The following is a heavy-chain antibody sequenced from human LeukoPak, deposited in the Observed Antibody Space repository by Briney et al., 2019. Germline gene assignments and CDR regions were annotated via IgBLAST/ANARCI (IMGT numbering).Heavy chain of an antibody. CDR2: ISIGGIT. J-gene: IGHJ4*02. D-gene: IGHD6-25*01. Sequence: GGSLRLSCTASGFTFSSYAMTWVRQAPGKGLEWVSHISIGGITYYADSVKGRFTISRDNSKNTLYLQMNSLRAEDTAVYYWANPFAPQAGYRSDDNWGQGTLVTVSS. CDR1: GFTFSSYA. V-gene: IGHV3-23*01. CDR3: ANPFAPQAGYRSDDN.